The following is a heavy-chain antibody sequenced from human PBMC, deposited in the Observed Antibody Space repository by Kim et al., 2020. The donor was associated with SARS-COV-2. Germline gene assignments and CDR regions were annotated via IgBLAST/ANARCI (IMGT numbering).Heavy chain of an antibody. CDR1: GGSFSGYY. J-gene: IGHJ6*02. Sequence: SETLSLTCAVYGGSFSGYYWSWIRQPPGKGLEWIGEINHSGSTNYNPSLKSRVTISVDTSKNQFSLKLSSVTAADTAVYYCARGRITMVRGGGYYYYYGMYVWGQGTTVTVSS. D-gene: IGHD3-10*01. CDR2: INHSGST. CDR3: ARGRITMVRGGGYYYYYGMYV. V-gene: IGHV4-34*01.